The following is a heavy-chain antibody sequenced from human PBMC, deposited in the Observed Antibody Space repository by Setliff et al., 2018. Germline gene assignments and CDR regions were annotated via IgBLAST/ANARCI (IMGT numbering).Heavy chain of an antibody. CDR1: GGSLSPYF. D-gene: IGHD5-18*01. V-gene: IGHV4-59*01. Sequence: SETLSLPCSFSGGSLSPYFWSWIRQPPGKGLEWLGYIYHNGKTNFNPSLKTRVTMSVDTSGNQFALNLTSVTAADTAVYYCVRDRTAYSYGLDVWGQGITFAVSS. J-gene: IGHJ6*02. CDR3: VRDRTAYSYGLDV. CDR2: IYHNGKT.